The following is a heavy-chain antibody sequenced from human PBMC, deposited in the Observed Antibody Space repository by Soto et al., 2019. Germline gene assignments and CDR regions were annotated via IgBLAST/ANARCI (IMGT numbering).Heavy chain of an antibody. CDR2: IYPGDSDT. CDR1: GYTFTNYW. Sequence: PGESLKISCKGSGYTFTNYWIGWVRQMPGKGLEWMGIIYPGDSDTKYNPSFQGQVTISADKSITTTYLQWSSLKASDTAIYYCARGGGYDSFDFWGQGIQVTVSS. D-gene: IGHD2-15*01. V-gene: IGHV5-51*01. J-gene: IGHJ4*02. CDR3: ARGGGYDSFDF.